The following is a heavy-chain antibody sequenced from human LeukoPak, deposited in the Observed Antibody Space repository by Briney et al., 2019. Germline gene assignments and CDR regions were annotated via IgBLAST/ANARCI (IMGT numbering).Heavy chain of an antibody. CDR2: IYTGGST. CDR3: ARIMVVPAAISHFDY. CDR1: GGSISTYY. D-gene: IGHD2-2*02. Sequence: SETLSLICTVSGGSISTYYWTWIRQPAGKGLEWIGRIYTGGSTNYNPSLKSRVTMSIDTSKSQFSLKFTSVTAADTAVYYCARIMVVPAAISHFDYWGQGILVTVSS. J-gene: IGHJ4*02. V-gene: IGHV4-4*07.